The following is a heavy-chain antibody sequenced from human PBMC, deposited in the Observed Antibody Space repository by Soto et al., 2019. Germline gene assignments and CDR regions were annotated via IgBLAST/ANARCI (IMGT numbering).Heavy chain of an antibody. CDR2: INPGGGRT. Sequence: QVHLVQSGAEVKKPGASMKVSCKASGYSFNSFYVHWVRQAPGQGLEWLGLINPGGGRTTYAQKCQGRVTVTRGTSTSTVYMELSSLRSEDTAVYYCARDMHPTTPYYYYYGIDVWGQGTTVTVSS. V-gene: IGHV1-46*02. CDR3: ARDMHPTTPYYYYYGIDV. D-gene: IGHD1-26*01. CDR1: GYSFNSFY. J-gene: IGHJ6*02.